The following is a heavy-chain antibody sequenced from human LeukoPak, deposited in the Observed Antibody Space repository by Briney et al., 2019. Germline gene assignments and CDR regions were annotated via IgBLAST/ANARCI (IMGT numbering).Heavy chain of an antibody. CDR1: GFTFSSYA. CDR3: ARDRFSGYDRSDAFDI. J-gene: IGHJ3*02. V-gene: IGHV3-30-3*01. CDR2: ISYDGSNK. D-gene: IGHD5-12*01. Sequence: GGSLRLSCAASGFTFSSYAMHWVRQAPGKGLGWVAVISYDGSNKYYADSVKGRFTISRDNSKNTLYLQMNSLRAEDTAVYYCARDRFSGYDRSDAFDIWGQGTMVTVSS.